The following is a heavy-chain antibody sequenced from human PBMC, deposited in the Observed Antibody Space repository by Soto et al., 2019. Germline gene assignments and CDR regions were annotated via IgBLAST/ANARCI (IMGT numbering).Heavy chain of an antibody. V-gene: IGHV3-48*02. Sequence: GGSLRLSCAASGFTFSSYSMNWVRQAPGKGLEWVSYISSSSSTIYYADSVKGRFTISRDNAKNSLYLQMNSLRDEDTAVYYCARDWSGSYEYDAFDIWGQGTMVTVSS. CDR2: ISSSSSTI. D-gene: IGHD1-26*01. J-gene: IGHJ3*02. CDR3: ARDWSGSYEYDAFDI. CDR1: GFTFSSYS.